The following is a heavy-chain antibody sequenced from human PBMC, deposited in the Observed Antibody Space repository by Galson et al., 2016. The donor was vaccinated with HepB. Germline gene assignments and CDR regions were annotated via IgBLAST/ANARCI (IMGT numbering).Heavy chain of an antibody. CDR1: GFSVYV. D-gene: IGHD3-3*01. CDR3: AKDLHYEIARSSSDFWRGLARRQSAGDSDMDV. Sequence: SLRLSCAASGFSVYVMSWVRQAPGKGLEWVATFSGYDSSAFYADSVKGRFTIARASSKKTLFLQMNSLRVDDTARYFCAKDLHYEIARSSSDFWRGLARRQSAGDSDMDVWGQGTTVIVSS. V-gene: IGHV3-23*01. CDR2: FSGYDSSA. J-gene: IGHJ6*02.